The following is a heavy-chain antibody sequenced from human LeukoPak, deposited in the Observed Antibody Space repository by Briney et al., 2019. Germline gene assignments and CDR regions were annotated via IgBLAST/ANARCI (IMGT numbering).Heavy chain of an antibody. J-gene: IGHJ4*02. D-gene: IGHD2-21*02. CDR3: ARGRSDCLDY. Sequence: PSETLSLTFTVSGGSISSYYWSWIRQPPGKGLEWIGYIYYSGSTNYNPSLKSRVTIPVDTSKNQFSLKLSSVTAADTAVYYCARGRSDCLDYWGQGTLVTVSS. V-gene: IGHV4-59*01. CDR1: GGSISSYY. CDR2: IYYSGST.